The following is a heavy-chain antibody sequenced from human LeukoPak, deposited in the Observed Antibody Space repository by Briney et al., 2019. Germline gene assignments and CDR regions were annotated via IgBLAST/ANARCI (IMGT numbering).Heavy chain of an antibody. Sequence: GGSLRLSCAASRFTFSSYAMSWVRQAPGKGLEWVSTISGSGDSTYYADSVKGRFTISRDNSKNTLYLQMNSLRAEDTAVYYCAKDGSGSYYTLDYWGQGTLVTVSS. D-gene: IGHD3-10*01. J-gene: IGHJ4*02. CDR2: ISGSGDST. CDR3: AKDGSGSYYTLDY. V-gene: IGHV3-23*01. CDR1: RFTFSSYA.